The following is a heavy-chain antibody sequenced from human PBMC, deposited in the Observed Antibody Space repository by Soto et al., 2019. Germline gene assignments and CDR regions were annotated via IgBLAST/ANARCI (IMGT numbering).Heavy chain of an antibody. Sequence: PSETLSLTCTVSGGSISSSSYYWGWIRQPPGKGLEWIGSIYYSGSTYYNPSLKSRVTISVDTSKNQFSLELSSVTAADTAVYYCARTYGSGSYYYWGQGTLVTVSS. CDR2: IYYSGST. V-gene: IGHV4-39*01. CDR3: ARTYGSGSYYY. CDR1: GGSISSSSYY. D-gene: IGHD3-10*01. J-gene: IGHJ4*02.